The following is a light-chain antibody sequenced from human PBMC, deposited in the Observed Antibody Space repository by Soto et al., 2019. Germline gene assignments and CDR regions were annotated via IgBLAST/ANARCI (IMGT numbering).Light chain of an antibody. CDR1: SSDVGGYNY. Sequence: QSVLTQPASVSGSPGHSIAISCTGASSDVGGYNYVSWYQQHPGKAPRLMIYDVSNRPSGVSDRFSGSKSGNTASLTISGLQAEDEAEYYCSSYTSSSTYVFGTGTKVTV. V-gene: IGLV2-14*01. CDR2: DVS. CDR3: SSYTSSSTYV. J-gene: IGLJ1*01.